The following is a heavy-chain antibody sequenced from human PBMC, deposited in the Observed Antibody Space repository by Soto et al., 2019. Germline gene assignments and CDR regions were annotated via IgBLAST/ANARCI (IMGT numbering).Heavy chain of an antibody. D-gene: IGHD2-15*01. Sequence: PGGSLRLSCAASGLTFSGYWMHWVRQAPGKGLVWVSRIDNDGSVTNYADFVEGRFTISRDDAKNTLYLQMNSLRAEDTAVYYCVRDTPYNWFDPWGQGILVTFSS. CDR1: GLTFSGYW. CDR3: VRDTPYNWFDP. V-gene: IGHV3-74*01. J-gene: IGHJ5*02. CDR2: IDNDGSVT.